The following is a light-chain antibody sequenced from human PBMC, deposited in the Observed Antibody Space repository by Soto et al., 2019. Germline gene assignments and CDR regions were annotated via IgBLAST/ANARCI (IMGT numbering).Light chain of an antibody. CDR2: GAS. V-gene: IGKV3-20*01. J-gene: IGKJ1*01. Sequence: ENVLTQSPGTLSLSPGERATLSCRASQSVSSNYLAWYQQKPGQAPRLLVYGASSRATGIPDRFSGSGSGTDFTLTISRLEPEDFAVYYCQQYGSSRWTFGHGTKVDIK. CDR1: QSVSSNY. CDR3: QQYGSSRWT.